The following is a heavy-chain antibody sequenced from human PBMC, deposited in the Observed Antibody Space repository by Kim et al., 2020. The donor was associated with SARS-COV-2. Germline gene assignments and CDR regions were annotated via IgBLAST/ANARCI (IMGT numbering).Heavy chain of an antibody. J-gene: IGHJ4*02. CDR2: SSSGGST. V-gene: IGHV3-23*01. Sequence: SSSGGSTYYADSVKGRFPISRDNSKNTLFLQMNSLRVDDTAVYYCARRNYWGRGTLVTVSS. CDR3: ARRNY.